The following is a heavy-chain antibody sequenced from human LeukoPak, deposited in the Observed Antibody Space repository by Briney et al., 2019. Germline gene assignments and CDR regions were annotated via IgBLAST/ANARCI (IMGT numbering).Heavy chain of an antibody. CDR1: GGSTSSYY. CDR2: IYYSGST. CDR3: ARGYYGSGTFNWFDP. Sequence: NPSETLSLTCTVSGGSTSSYYWSWIRQPPGKGLEWIGYIYYSGSTNYNPSLKSRVTISVDTSKNQFSLKLSSVTAADTAVYYCARGYYGSGTFNWFDPWGQGTLVTVSS. D-gene: IGHD3-10*01. J-gene: IGHJ5*02. V-gene: IGHV4-59*01.